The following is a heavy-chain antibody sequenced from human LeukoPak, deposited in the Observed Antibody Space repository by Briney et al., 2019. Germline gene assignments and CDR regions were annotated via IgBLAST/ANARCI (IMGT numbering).Heavy chain of an antibody. CDR1: GYTFTSYY. Sequence: AASVTVSCKASGYTFTSYYMHWVRQAPGQGLEWMGIINPRGGSASSAQKFQGRVTLTRDTSTSTVHMELSGLRSEDTAVYYCARDQEGFDYWGQGTLVTVSS. CDR3: ARDQEGFDY. J-gene: IGHJ4*02. CDR2: INPRGGSA. V-gene: IGHV1-46*01.